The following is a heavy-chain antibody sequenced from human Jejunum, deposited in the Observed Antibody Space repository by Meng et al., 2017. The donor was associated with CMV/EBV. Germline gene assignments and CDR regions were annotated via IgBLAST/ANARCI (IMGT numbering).Heavy chain of an antibody. V-gene: IGHV7-4-1*02. CDR1: GYTFTSYA. D-gene: IGHD5-24*01. CDR2: IDPNTGNP. J-gene: IGHJ4*02. Sequence: QGQLVPSGSGPKQPWAAAKLSCEPSGYTFTSYAINWVRQAPGQGPDWMGWIDPNTGNPTYDHDFTGRFGFSLDTSVSTAYLQINSLRADDTAVYYWARDSPLDGYSLLDYWGQGTLVTVSS. CDR3: ARDSPLDGYSLLDY.